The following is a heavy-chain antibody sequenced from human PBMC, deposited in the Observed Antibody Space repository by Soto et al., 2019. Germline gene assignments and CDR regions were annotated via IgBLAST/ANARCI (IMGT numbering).Heavy chain of an antibody. CDR1: GYTFNSYW. CDR3: ARHSMEGDYYYGMDV. J-gene: IGHJ6*02. V-gene: IGHV5-51*01. D-gene: IGHD1-1*01. Sequence: EVQLVQSGAEVKKPGESLKLSCKGSGYTFNSYWIGWVSQMPGKGLEWMGIIYPRDSDTKYGPSFQGQVTISADKSISTAYLQWSSLKASDTAMYYCARHSMEGDYYYGMDVWGQGTTVTVSS. CDR2: IYPRDSDT.